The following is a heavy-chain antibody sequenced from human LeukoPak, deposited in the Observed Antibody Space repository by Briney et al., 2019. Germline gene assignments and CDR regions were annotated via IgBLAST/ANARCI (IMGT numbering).Heavy chain of an antibody. CDR3: ARGTAPTKTRNYYDSSGYYYYFDY. V-gene: IGHV1-69*01. CDR2: IIPIFGTA. J-gene: IGHJ4*02. CDR1: GGTFISYA. D-gene: IGHD3-22*01. Sequence: SVKVSCKASGGTFISYAISWVRQAPGQGLEWMGGIIPIFGTANYVQKFQGRVTITPDESTSTAYMELSSLRSEDTAVYYCARGTAPTKTRNYYDSSGYYYYFDYWGQGTLVTVSS.